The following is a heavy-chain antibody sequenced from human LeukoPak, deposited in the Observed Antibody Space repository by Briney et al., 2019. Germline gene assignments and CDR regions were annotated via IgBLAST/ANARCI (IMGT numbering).Heavy chain of an antibody. CDR1: GFTFSNYA. CDR2: ISGSGGST. V-gene: IGHV3-23*01. Sequence: GGSLRLSCAASGFTFSNYAMSWVRQAPGKGLEWVSVISGSGGSTYYADSVKGRFTISRDISKNTLSLQMNSLRAEDTAVYYCARSPSGSFQSGFDPWGQGTLVTVSS. J-gene: IGHJ5*02. CDR3: ARSPSGSFQSGFDP. D-gene: IGHD1-26*01.